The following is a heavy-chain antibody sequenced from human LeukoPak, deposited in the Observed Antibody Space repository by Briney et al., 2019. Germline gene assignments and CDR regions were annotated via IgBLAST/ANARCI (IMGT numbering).Heavy chain of an antibody. CDR3: ARMADGERY. D-gene: IGHD5-24*01. CDR1: GGSISSSSYY. J-gene: IGHJ4*02. Sequence: SETLSLTCTVSGGSISSSSYYWGWIRQPPGKGLEWIGSIYYSGSTYYNPSLKSRVTISVDTSKNQFSLKLSSVTAADTAVYYCARMADGERYWGQGTLVTVSS. CDR2: IYYSGST. V-gene: IGHV4-39*07.